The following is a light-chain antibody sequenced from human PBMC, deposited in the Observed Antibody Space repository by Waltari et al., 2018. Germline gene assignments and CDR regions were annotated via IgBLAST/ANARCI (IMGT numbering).Light chain of an antibody. V-gene: IGKV1-17*01. CDR3: LQHHSYPRT. CDR2: AAS. J-gene: IGKJ1*01. CDR1: QGISSH. Sequence: DIQMTQSPSSLSASVGDTVTITCRASQGISSHLNWFQQKPGKAPNLLIYAASSLESGVPSSFSGSGSGTEFTLTISSLQPEDFAVYYCLQHHSYPRTFGQGTKVEIK.